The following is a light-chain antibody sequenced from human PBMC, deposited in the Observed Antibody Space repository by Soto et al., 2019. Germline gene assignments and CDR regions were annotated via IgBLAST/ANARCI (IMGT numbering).Light chain of an antibody. Sequence: QSVLTQPASVSGSPGQSITISCTGTSSDIGGFYYVSWYQHHPGKDPKLMIYQVSNRPSGVSNRFSGSKSGNTASLTISGLQAEDEADYYCCSYAGSNNFVFGTGTKVTVL. CDR2: QVS. V-gene: IGLV2-14*01. CDR1: SSDIGGFYY. CDR3: CSYAGSNNFV. J-gene: IGLJ1*01.